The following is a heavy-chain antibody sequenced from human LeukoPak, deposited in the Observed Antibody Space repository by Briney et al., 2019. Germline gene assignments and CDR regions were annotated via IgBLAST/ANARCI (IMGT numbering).Heavy chain of an antibody. CDR3: ARDGIAAAGIRPSPPYYYYYGMDV. CDR2: IKQDGSEE. J-gene: IGHJ6*02. V-gene: IGHV3-7*01. CDR1: GFTFSSYW. D-gene: IGHD6-13*01. Sequence: PGGSLRLSCAASGFTFSSYWMSWVRQAPGKGLEWVANIKQDGSEEYYVDSVKGRFTISRDNAKNSLYLQMNSLRAEDTAVYYCARDGIAAAGIRPSPPYYYYYGMDVWGQGTTVTVSS.